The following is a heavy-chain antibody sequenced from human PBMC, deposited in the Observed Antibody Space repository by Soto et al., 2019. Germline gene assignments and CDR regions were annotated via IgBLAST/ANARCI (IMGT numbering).Heavy chain of an antibody. J-gene: IGHJ5*02. D-gene: IGHD6-13*01. CDR3: ASTIAAGGFDP. CDR2: IYYSGST. V-gene: IGHV4-30-4*01. Sequence: TLSLTCTVSGGSISSGDYYWSWIRQPPGKGLEWIGYIYYSGSTYYNPSLKSRVTISVDTSKNQFSLKLSSVTAADTAVYYCASTIAAGGFDPWGQGTLVTVSS. CDR1: GGSISSGDYY.